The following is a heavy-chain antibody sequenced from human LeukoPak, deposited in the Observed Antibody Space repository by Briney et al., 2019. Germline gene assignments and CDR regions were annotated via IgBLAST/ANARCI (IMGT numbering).Heavy chain of an antibody. J-gene: IGHJ5*02. D-gene: IGHD1-1*01. V-gene: IGHV3-23*01. CDR3: AKDIQANWFDP. CDR1: GFTFSSYA. Sequence: GGSLRLSCAASGFTFSSYAMSWVRQAPGKGLEWVSAISGSGGCTYYADSVKGRFTISRDNSKNRLYLQMNNLRAEDTAVYYCAKDIQANWFDPWGQGTLVTVSS. CDR2: ISGSGGCT.